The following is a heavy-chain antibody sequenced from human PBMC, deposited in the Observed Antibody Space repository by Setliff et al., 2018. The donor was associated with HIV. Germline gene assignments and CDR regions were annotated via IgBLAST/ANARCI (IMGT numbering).Heavy chain of an antibody. J-gene: IGHJ6*03. D-gene: IGHD2-8*01. V-gene: IGHV4-31*03. CDR3: ARGVYYYYYYMDV. CDR2: IFYKGST. CDR1: GGSISTGDYY. Sequence: SETLSLTCTVSGGSISTGDYYWAWIRHYPGKGLEWIGYIFYKGSTFYNPSLKSRVTISVDTSTNQFSLKLSSVTAADTAVYYCARGVYYYYYYMDVWGKGTTVTVSS.